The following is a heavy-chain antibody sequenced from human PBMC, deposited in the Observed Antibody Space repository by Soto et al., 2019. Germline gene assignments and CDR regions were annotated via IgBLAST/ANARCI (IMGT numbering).Heavy chain of an antibody. V-gene: IGHV4-30-4*01. Sequence: SETLSLTCTVSGGSISSGDYYWSWIRQPPGKGLEWIGYIYYSGSTYYNPSLKSRVTISVDTSKNQFSLKLSSVTAADTAVYYCARAANSLDGSGSYRGGDWFDPWGQGTLVTVSS. CDR3: ARAANSLDGSGSYRGGDWFDP. J-gene: IGHJ5*02. CDR2: IYYSGST. CDR1: GGSISSGDYY. D-gene: IGHD3-10*01.